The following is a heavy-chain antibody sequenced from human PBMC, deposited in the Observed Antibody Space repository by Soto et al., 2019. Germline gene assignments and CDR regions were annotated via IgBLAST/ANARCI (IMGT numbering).Heavy chain of an antibody. CDR2: INSDGSST. CDR1: GFTFSSYW. Sequence: EVQLVESGGGLVQPGGSLRLSCAASGFTFSSYWMHWVRQAPGKGLVWVSRINSDGSSTSYADSVKGRFTISRDNAKNRLYLQMNSLRAEDTAVYYCARVASDCSGGSCYPGGDYWGQGTLVTVSS. D-gene: IGHD2-15*01. J-gene: IGHJ4*02. V-gene: IGHV3-74*01. CDR3: ARVASDCSGGSCYPGGDY.